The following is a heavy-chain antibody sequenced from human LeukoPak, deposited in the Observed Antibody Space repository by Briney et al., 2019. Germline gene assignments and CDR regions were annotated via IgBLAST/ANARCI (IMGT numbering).Heavy chain of an antibody. CDR1: GGSISSGSYY. J-gene: IGHJ4*02. CDR2: IYTSGST. Sequence: SETLSLTCTVSGGSISSGSYYWSWIRQPAGKGLEWIGRIYTSGSTNYNPSLKSRVTISVDTSKNQFSLKLSSVTAADTAVYYCARSCSGSYRPDYWGQGTLVTVSS. V-gene: IGHV4-61*02. CDR3: ARSCSGSYRPDY. D-gene: IGHD1-26*01.